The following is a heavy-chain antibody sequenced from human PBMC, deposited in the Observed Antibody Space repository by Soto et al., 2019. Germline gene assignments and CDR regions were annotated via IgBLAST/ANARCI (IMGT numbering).Heavy chain of an antibody. CDR3: TSDAADNGNDGEFDY. CDR2: IKNKRTT. V-gene: IGHV3-15*01. Sequence: EVHLVESGGGLVKPGGSLRLSCAASGLPFSKAWMSWVRQAPGKGLEWVGRIKNKRTTDYAAPVRDRFTISRDDSQNMVYLQRDRLKAEDTAVYYCTSDAADNGNDGEFDYWGQGTLVTVSS. D-gene: IGHD1-1*01. CDR1: GLPFSKAW. J-gene: IGHJ4*02.